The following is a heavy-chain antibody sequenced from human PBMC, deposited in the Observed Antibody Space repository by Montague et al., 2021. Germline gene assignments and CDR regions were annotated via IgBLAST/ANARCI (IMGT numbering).Heavy chain of an antibody. CDR2: ISANGDRT. Sequence: SLRLSCAASGFTFSSYAMNWVRQTPGRGLEWVSAISANGDRTYYXGSVKGRFTISRDNSKNTLYLQMNSLRAEDAAVYYCAKERGLSIAWYGESDSWGQGTLVTVSS. J-gene: IGHJ4*02. D-gene: IGHD6-19*01. CDR3: AKERGLSIAWYGESDS. V-gene: IGHV3-23*01. CDR1: GFTFSSYA.